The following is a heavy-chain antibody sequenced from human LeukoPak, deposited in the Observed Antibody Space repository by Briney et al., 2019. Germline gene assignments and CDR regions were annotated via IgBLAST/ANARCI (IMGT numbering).Heavy chain of an antibody. CDR2: IDSGGST. J-gene: IGHJ2*01. D-gene: IGHD5-24*01. CDR1: GFTVSSNY. V-gene: IGHV3-53*01. CDR3: ASTIAGNYWYFDL. Sequence: GGSLRLSCAASGFTVSSNYMSWVRQAPGKGLEGVSVIDSGGSTYYADSVKGRFTISRDNSKNTLYLQMNSLRAEDTAVYYCASTIAGNYWYFDLWGRGTLVTVSS.